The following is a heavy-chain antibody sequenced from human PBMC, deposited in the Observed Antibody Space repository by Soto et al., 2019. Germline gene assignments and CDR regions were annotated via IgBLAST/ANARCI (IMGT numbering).Heavy chain of an antibody. CDR1: GASVSNVY. CDR2: IFYSGAT. Sequence: PSETLSLTCTVSGASVSNVYYTWIRQPPGKGLEWIGHIFYSGATNYSPSLKGRVSISLDTSRNQFSLTLTSVTAVDTAVYYCATMRQRLVLRTEYWGHGTLVTVSS. V-gene: IGHV4-59*02. J-gene: IGHJ4*01. CDR3: ATMRQRLVLRTEY. D-gene: IGHD6-13*01.